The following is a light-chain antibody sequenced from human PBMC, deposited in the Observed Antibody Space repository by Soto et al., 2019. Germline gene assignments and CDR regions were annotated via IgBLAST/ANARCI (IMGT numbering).Light chain of an antibody. V-gene: IGLV2-14*01. Sequence: QSALTQPASVSGSRGQSITISCTGTSSDVGGYNYVSWYQQHPGKAPKLMIYEVSNRPSGVSNRFSGSKSGNTASLTISGPQAEDEADYYCSSYTSSSTLLFGTGTKLTVL. CDR2: EVS. CDR1: SSDVGGYNY. CDR3: SSYTSSSTLL. J-gene: IGLJ1*01.